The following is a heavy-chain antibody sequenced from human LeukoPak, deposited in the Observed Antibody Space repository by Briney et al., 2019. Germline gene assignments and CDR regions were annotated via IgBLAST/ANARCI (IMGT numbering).Heavy chain of an antibody. V-gene: IGHV3-30-3*01. D-gene: IGHD3-22*01. J-gene: IGHJ5*02. CDR1: GFTFSSYA. CDR2: ISYDGSNK. CDR3: ARDGDDDSSGYYYNWFDP. Sequence: TGGSLRLSCAASGFTFSSYAMHWVRQAPGKGLEWVAVISYDGSNKYYADSVKGRFTISRDNSKNTLYLQMNSLRAEDTAVYYCARDGDDDSSGYYYNWFDPWGQGTLVTVSS.